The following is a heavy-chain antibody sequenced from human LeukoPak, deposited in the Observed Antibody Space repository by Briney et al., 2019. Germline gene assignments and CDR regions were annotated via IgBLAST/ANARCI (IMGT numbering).Heavy chain of an antibody. CDR3: ARATLDN. CDR2: IYSGGST. Sequence: PGGSLRLSCAASGFTVGSTYISWVRQAPGKGLEWVSVIYSGGSTKYADSVKARFTIPRDNSKNTVYLQMNNLRAEDTAVYYCARATLDNWGQGTLVTVSS. V-gene: IGHV3-53*01. CDR1: GFTVGSTY. J-gene: IGHJ4*02.